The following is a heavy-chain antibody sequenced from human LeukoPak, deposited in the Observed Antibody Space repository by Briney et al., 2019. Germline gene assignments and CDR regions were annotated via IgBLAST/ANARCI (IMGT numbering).Heavy chain of an antibody. J-gene: IGHJ6*03. CDR2: ISYDGSNK. CDR1: GFTFSSYA. V-gene: IGHV3-30*01. CDR3: ARDRVDFWSGYPYYYYYYMDV. D-gene: IGHD3-3*01. Sequence: GGSLRLSCAASGFTFSSYAMHWVRQAPGKGLEWVAVISYDGSNKYYADSVKGRFTIPRDNSKNTLYLQMNSLRAEDTAVYYCARDRVDFWSGYPYYYYYYMDVWGKGTTVTVSS.